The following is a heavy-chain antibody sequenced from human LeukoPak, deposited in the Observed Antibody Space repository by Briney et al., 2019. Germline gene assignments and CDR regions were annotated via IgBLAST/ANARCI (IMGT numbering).Heavy chain of an antibody. CDR3: ARGRFIARKYCSSTSCQGYWYFDL. CDR2: INHSGST. Sequence: SEILSLTCAVYGGSFSGYYWSWIRQPPGKGLEWIGEINHSGSTNYSPSLKSRVTISVDTSKNQFSLKLSSVTAADTAVYYCARGRFIARKYCSSTSCQGYWYFDLWGRGTLVTVSS. CDR1: GGSFSGYY. D-gene: IGHD2-2*01. V-gene: IGHV4-34*01. J-gene: IGHJ2*01.